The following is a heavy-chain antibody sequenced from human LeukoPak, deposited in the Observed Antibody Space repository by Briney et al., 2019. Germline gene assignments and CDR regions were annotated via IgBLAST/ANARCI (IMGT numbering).Heavy chain of an antibody. V-gene: IGHV4-39*06. CDR2: IYYSGTV. J-gene: IGHJ6*03. D-gene: IGHD3-16*01. Sequence: KSSETLSLTCSVSDGSISGTNFYWGWFRQPPGKGPEWIGNIYYSGTVYYNPSLQGRATISVDTSKNQFPLKLTSVTAADTAVYFCARVTRYDYSRNNYYMDVWGKGTTVTVSS. CDR1: DGSISGTNFY. CDR3: ARVTRYDYSRNNYYMDV.